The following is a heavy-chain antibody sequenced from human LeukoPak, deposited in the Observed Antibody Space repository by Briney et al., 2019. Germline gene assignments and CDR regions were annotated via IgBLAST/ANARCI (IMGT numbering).Heavy chain of an antibody. J-gene: IGHJ4*02. CDR1: GDSSSTYY. D-gene: IGHD5-18*01. V-gene: IGHV4-59*01. Sequence: PSETLSLTCSVPGDSSSTYYWSWMRQPPGKALEGIGYVYYSGSTDYNPSLKSQVAISVDTSKKQFSLNLNSVTAADAAVYYCSASKQLWLRGLFDYWGQGTLVTVSS. CDR2: VYYSGST. CDR3: SASKQLWLRGLFDY.